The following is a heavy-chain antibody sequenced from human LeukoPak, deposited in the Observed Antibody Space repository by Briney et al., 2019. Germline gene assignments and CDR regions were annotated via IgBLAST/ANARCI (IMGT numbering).Heavy chain of an antibody. CDR3: ARDPRARYCSSTSCYGYYYYGMDV. CDR2: ISSSGSTI. Sequence: GGSLRLSCAASGFTFSDYYMSWIRPAPGEGLEWVSYISSSGSTIYYADSVKGRFTISRNNAKNSLYLQMNSLRAEDTAVYYCARDPRARYCSSTSCYGYYYYGMDVWGQGTTVTVSS. CDR1: GFTFSDYY. D-gene: IGHD2-2*01. J-gene: IGHJ6*02. V-gene: IGHV3-11*01.